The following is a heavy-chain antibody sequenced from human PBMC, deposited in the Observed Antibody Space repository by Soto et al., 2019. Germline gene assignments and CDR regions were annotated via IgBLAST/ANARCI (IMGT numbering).Heavy chain of an antibody. CDR1: CGTFRGYY. CDR3: ARGRGVTMVRGVIIGYYYYGMDV. D-gene: IGHD3-10*01. J-gene: IGHJ6*02. CDR2: SNHSGST. V-gene: IGHV4-34*01. Sequence: PSEALSLTSAVDCGTFRGYYWSWIRQPPGKGLEWIVESNHSGSTNYNPSLKSRVTISVDTSKNQFSLKLSSVTAADTAVYYCARGRGVTMVRGVIIGYYYYGMDVWGQGTTVTVS.